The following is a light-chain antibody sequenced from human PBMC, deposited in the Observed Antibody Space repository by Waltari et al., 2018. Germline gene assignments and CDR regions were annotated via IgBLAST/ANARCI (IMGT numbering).Light chain of an antibody. CDR3: NSYTTSSTWV. J-gene: IGLJ3*02. CDR2: EVR. CDR1: SSDIGAYNY. Sequence: QSALTQPASVSGSPGQSITISCTGTSSDIGAYNYVSWYQHLPGKAPKLIISEVRRRPSWVSNRFSGSKSGNMASLPISGLQAEDEADYYCNSYTTSSTWVFGGGTKLTVL. V-gene: IGLV2-14*01.